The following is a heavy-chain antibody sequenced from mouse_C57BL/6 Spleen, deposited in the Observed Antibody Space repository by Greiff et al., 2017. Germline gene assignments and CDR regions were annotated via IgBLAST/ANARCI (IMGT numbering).Heavy chain of an antibody. CDR3: TGGIYYSKVYAMDY. CDR1: GFTFSNYW. Sequence: EVQVVESGGGLVQPGGSMKLSCVASGFTFSNYWMNWVRQSPEKGLEWVAQIRLKSDNYATHYAESVKGRFTISRDDSKSSVYLQMNNLRAEDTGIYYCTGGIYYSKVYAMDYWGQGTSVTVSS. V-gene: IGHV6-3*01. D-gene: IGHD2-5*01. CDR2: IRLKSDNYAT. J-gene: IGHJ4*01.